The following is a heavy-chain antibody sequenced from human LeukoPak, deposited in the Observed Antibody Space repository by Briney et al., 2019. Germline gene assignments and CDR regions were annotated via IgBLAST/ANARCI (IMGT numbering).Heavy chain of an antibody. CDR2: TYYRSKWYN. D-gene: IGHD6-13*01. Sequence: SQTLSPTCAISGDSVSSDSAAWNWIRQSPSRGLEWLGRTYYRSKWYNDYAESVKSRLTINQDTSKNQFSLELNSVTPEDTAVYYCVRGVTAWYDYWGQGTLVTVSS. CDR3: VRGVTAWYDY. CDR1: GDSVSSDSAA. V-gene: IGHV6-1*01. J-gene: IGHJ4*02.